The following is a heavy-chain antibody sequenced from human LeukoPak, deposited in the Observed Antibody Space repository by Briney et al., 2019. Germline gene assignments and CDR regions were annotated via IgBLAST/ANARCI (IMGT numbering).Heavy chain of an antibody. CDR2: LKSNIEGGAT. CDR3: VTEWQRGTFYFTH. CDR1: GVTLSNVR. J-gene: IGHJ4*02. D-gene: IGHD2/OR15-2a*01. Sequence: GGSLRLSCEASGVTLSNVRMTWVRQAPGKGLEWVGRLKSNIEGGATGYGTPVKGRFIISRDDSKDTLYLQMNSLESADTAVYYCVTEWQRGTFYFTHWGQGTLVTVSP. V-gene: IGHV3-15*01.